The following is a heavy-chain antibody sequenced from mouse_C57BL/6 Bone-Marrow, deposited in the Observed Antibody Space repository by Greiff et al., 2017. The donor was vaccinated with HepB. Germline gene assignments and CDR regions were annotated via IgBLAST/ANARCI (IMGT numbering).Heavy chain of an antibody. Sequence: EVQLVESGPGLVKPSQSLSLTCSVTGYSFTSVYYWNWIRQFPGNKLEWMGYISYDGTNNINPPLKNRISITRDTSKNQFFLKLNSVTTEDTATYYGESPYYYGSRGWYFDVWGTGTTVTVSS. J-gene: IGHJ1*03. D-gene: IGHD1-1*01. V-gene: IGHV3-6*01. CDR3: ESPYYYGSRGWYFDV. CDR2: ISYDGTN. CDR1: GYSFTSVYY.